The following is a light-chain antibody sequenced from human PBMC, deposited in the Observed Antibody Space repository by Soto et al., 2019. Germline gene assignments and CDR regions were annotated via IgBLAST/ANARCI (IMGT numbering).Light chain of an antibody. J-gene: IGLJ1*01. Sequence: QSVLTQPPSVSGAPGQRVTISCTGSSSNIGAGYDVHWYQQLPGKVPKLLIYGNNNRPSGVPDRFSGSKSGTSASLAITGLRADDEADYYCQSYASSLSANFVFGTGTKVTVL. CDR3: QSYASSLSANFV. CDR1: SSNIGAGYD. CDR2: GNN. V-gene: IGLV1-40*01.